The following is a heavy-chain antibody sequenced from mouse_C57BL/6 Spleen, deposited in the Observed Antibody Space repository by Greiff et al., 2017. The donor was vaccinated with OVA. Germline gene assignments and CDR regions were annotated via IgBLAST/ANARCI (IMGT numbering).Heavy chain of an antibody. J-gene: IGHJ2*01. CDR2: IHPNSGST. D-gene: IGHD2-1*01. CDR1: GYTFTSYW. Sequence: VQLQQPGAELVKPGASVKLSCKASGYTFTSYWMHWVKQRPGQGLEWIGMIHPNSGSTNYNEKFKSKATLTVDKSSSTAYMQLSSLTSEDSAVYCCARRDGNYVPYAYGGRGQGATLTV. CDR3: ARRDGNYVPYAYGG. V-gene: IGHV1-64*01.